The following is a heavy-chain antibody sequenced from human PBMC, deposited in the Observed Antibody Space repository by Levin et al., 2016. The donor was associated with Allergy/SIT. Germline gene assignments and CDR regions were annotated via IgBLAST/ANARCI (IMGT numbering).Heavy chain of an antibody. CDR3: ARRGGYGDYGDYLDY. D-gene: IGHD4-17*01. CDR2: IDPSDSYI. V-gene: IGHV5-10-1*01. CDR1: GYTFGNYW. Sequence: GGSLRLSCKGSGYTFGNYWINWVRQMPGKGLEWLGMIDPSDSYIKYNPSFQGHVTISTDKSFSSAYLQWSSLKASDTALYYCARRGGYGDYGDYLDYWGQGTLVTVSS. J-gene: IGHJ4*02.